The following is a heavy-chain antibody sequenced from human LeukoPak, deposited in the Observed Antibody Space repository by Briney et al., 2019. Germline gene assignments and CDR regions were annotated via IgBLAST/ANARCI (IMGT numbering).Heavy chain of an antibody. J-gene: IGHJ4*02. CDR3: ARGSSSWYAREFDY. V-gene: IGHV3-23*01. CDR1: GFTFSSSA. Sequence: GGSLRLSCAASGFTFSSSAMSWVRQAPGKGLEWVAAISDTGRLSYCADSVKGRFTISRDNSKNTLYLQMNSLRAEDTAVYYCARGSSSWYAREFDYWGQGTLVTVSS. D-gene: IGHD6-13*01. CDR2: ISDTGRLS.